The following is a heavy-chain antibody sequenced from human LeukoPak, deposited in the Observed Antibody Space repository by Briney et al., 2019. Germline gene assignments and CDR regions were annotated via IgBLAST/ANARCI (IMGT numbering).Heavy chain of an antibody. D-gene: IGHD3-10*01. J-gene: IGHJ4*02. CDR3: ARVSQGVVWFGELGYFDY. CDR1: GGSISSYY. Sequence: PSETLSLTCTVSGGSISSYYWSWIRQPAGKGLEWIGRIYTSGSTNHNPSLKSRVTMSVDTSKNQFSLKLSSVTAADTAVYYCARVSQGVVWFGELGYFDYWGQGTLVTVSS. V-gene: IGHV4-4*07. CDR2: IYTSGST.